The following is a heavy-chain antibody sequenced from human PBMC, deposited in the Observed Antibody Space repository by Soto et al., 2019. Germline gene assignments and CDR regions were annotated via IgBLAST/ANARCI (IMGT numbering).Heavy chain of an antibody. CDR3: TTTSRSDDYYYYGMDA. J-gene: IGHJ6*02. V-gene: IGHV3-15*01. CDR1: GFTFSNAW. CDR2: IKSKTDGGTT. Sequence: PGGSLRLSCAASGFTFSNAWMSWVRQAPGKGLEWVGRIKSKTDGGTTDYAAPVKGRFTISRDDSKNTLYLQMNSLKTEDTAVYYCTTTSRSDDYYYYGMDAWGQGTTVTVSS. D-gene: IGHD1-26*01.